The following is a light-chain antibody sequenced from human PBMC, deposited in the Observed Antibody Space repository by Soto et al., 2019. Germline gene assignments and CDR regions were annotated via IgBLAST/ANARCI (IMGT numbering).Light chain of an antibody. V-gene: IGLV2-8*01. J-gene: IGLJ2*01. CDR2: EVV. CDR1: NSDVGGYNY. Sequence: QSVLTQPPSASGSPGQSVTISCTGTNSDVGGYNYVSWYQQHPGAAPKLMIYEVVKRPSGVPDRFSGSKSGNTASLTVSGLQAEDESDYYCSSYGGDNNVVFGGGTKLTVL. CDR3: SSYGGDNNVV.